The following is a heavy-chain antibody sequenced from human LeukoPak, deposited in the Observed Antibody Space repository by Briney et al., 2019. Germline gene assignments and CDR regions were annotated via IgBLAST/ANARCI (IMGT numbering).Heavy chain of an antibody. V-gene: IGHV1-3*01. J-gene: IGHJ6*02. CDR3: AREGRDSSSYYYYGMGG. Sequence: GASVKVSCKASGYTFTSYAMHWVRQAPGQRLEWMGWINAGNGNTKYSQKFQGRVTITRDTSASTAYMELSSLRSEDTAVYYCAREGRDSSSYYYYGMGGWGQGTTVTVSS. CDR1: GYTFTSYA. CDR2: INAGNGNT. D-gene: IGHD6-13*01.